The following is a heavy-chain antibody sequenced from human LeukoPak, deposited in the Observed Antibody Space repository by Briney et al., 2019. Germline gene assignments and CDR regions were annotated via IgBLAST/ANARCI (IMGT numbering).Heavy chain of an antibody. CDR1: GFTFGNSW. CDR3: VVVVEPPDSDGFDV. CDR2: ITAAGSTA. J-gene: IGHJ3*01. D-gene: IGHD1-14*01. V-gene: IGHV3-74*01. Sequence: GGSLRLSCAASGFTFGNSWVHWVRQAPGKGLVWVSLITAAGSTATYADSVKGRFPISRDNARNTLSLQMHSLTIEDTAVYYCVVVVEPPDSDGFDVWGQGTMITVSS.